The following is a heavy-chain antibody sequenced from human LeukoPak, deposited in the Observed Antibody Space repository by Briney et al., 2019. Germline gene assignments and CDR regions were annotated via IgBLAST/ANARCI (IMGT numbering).Heavy chain of an antibody. V-gene: IGHV4-34*01. CDR3: ARDHITMVRGGTGFDY. CDR2: INHSGST. D-gene: IGHD3-10*01. CDR1: GGSFSGYY. J-gene: IGHJ4*02. Sequence: SETLSLTCAVYGGSFSGYYWSWIRQPPGKGLEWIGEINHSGSTNYNPSLKSRVTKSVDTSKNQFSLKLSSVTAADTAVYYCARDHITMVRGGTGFDYWGQGTLVTVSS.